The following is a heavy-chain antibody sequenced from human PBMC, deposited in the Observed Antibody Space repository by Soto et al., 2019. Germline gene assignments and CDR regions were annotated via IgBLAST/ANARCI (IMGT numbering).Heavy chain of an antibody. J-gene: IGHJ6*02. CDR3: ARGLQLWLGYYYGMDV. Sequence: ASVKVSCKASGYTFTXYYMHWVRQAPGQGLEWMGIINPSGGSTTYAQKFQGRVTMTRDTSTSTVYMELSRLRSEDTAVYYCARGLQLWLGYYYGMDVWGQGTTVTVLL. CDR1: GYTFTXYY. CDR2: INPSGGST. V-gene: IGHV1-46*03. D-gene: IGHD5-18*01.